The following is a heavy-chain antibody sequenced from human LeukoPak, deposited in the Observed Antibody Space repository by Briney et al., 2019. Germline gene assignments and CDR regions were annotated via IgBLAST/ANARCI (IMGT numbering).Heavy chain of an antibody. Sequence: SETLSLTCAVYGGSFSGYYWSWIRQPPGKGLEWIGEINHSRSTNYNPSLKSRVTISVDTSKNQFSLKLSSVTAADAAVYYCARGPPYSGSYPPLYWGQGTLVTVSS. CDR1: GGSFSGYY. V-gene: IGHV4-34*01. CDR2: INHSRST. J-gene: IGHJ4*02. CDR3: ARGPPYSGSYPPLY. D-gene: IGHD6-13*01.